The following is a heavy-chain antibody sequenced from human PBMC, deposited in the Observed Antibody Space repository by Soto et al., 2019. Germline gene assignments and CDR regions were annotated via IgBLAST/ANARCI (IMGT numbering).Heavy chain of an antibody. J-gene: IGHJ4*02. CDR3: ARGLYGGNFDY. CDR1: DSSINSNYY. V-gene: IGHV4-38-2*01. D-gene: IGHD2-15*01. CDR2: IHHSGTT. Sequence: SETLPLTCGVSDSSINSNYYWLWIRQPPGKGLEWIGAIHHSGTTYYTPSLKSRVTISMDMSKNHFSLRLTSVTAADTAIYYCARGLYGGNFDYCGQGPPVTVSS.